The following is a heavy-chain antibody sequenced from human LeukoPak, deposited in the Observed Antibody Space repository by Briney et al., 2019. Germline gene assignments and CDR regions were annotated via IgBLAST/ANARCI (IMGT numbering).Heavy chain of an antibody. J-gene: IGHJ5*02. CDR3: AREGTSRYYYGSGRSSWFDP. D-gene: IGHD3-22*01. V-gene: IGHV1-18*01. CDR1: GYTFTSYG. Sequence: ASVKVSCTASGYTFTSYGIRWVRQAPGQGLEWMGWISAYNGNTNYAQKLQGRVTMTTDTSTSTAYMELRSLRSDDTAVYYCAREGTSRYYYGSGRSSWFDPWGQGTLVTVSS. CDR2: ISAYNGNT.